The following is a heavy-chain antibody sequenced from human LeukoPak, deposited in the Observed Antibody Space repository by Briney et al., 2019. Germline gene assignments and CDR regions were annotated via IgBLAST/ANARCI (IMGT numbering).Heavy chain of an antibody. CDR3: ARAAILRDLNDYYYYYYMDV. CDR2: INQGGET. CDR1: GFTFGTFW. V-gene: IGHV3-7*03. Sequence: GGSLRLSCEASGFTFGTFWMSWVRQAPGKGLEWVANINQGGETDYVDSVKGRFTIARDDSKNLLYLQMNNLKTEDTAVYYCARAAILRDLNDYYYYYYMDVWGKGTTVTISS. D-gene: IGHD2-2*02. J-gene: IGHJ6*03.